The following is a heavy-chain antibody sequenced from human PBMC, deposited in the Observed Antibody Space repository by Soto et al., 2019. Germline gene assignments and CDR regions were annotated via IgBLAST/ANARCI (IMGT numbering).Heavy chain of an antibody. J-gene: IGHJ4*02. V-gene: IGHV4-34*01. CDR2: INHSGST. CDR1: GGSFSGYY. Sequence: SETLSLTCAVYGGSFSGYYWSWIRQPPGKGLEWIGEINHSGSTNYNPSLKSRVTISVDTSKNQFSLKLSSVTAADTAVYYCARRGGALWWFDYWGQGTLVTVSS. CDR3: ARRGGALWWFDY. D-gene: IGHD2-21*01.